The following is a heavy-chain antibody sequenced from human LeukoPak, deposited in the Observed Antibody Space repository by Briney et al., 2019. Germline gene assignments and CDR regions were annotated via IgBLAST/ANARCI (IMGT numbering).Heavy chain of an antibody. J-gene: IGHJ4*02. V-gene: IGHV4-4*07. D-gene: IGHD5-12*01. CDR3: AGRDGYREDY. CDR1: GGSISTYY. Sequence: PSGTLSLTCTVSGGSISTYYWSWIRQPAGKGLEWIGRIYSSGSTNYNPSLKSRVTMSVDTSKNQFSLKLSSVTAADTAVYYCAGRDGYREDYWGQGTLVTVSS. CDR2: IYSSGST.